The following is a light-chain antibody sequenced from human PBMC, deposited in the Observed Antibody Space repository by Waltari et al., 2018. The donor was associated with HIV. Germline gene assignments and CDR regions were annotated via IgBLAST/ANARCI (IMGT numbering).Light chain of an antibody. Sequence: QSALTQPASVSGSPGQSISISCTGTSCDVGSCKFVSWYKQHPGKAPKLLIYEGTKRPTGVSNRFSASKSGNTAYLTISGLQAEDEADYNCCSCATPNTRVFGGGTKLTVL. V-gene: IGLV2-23*01. J-gene: IGLJ3*02. CDR1: SCDVGSCKF. CDR3: CSCATPNTRV. CDR2: EGT.